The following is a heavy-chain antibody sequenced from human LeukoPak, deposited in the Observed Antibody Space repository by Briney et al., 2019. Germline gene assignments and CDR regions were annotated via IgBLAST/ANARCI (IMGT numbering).Heavy chain of an antibody. CDR1: GFSFSGYN. Sequence: GGSLRLSCAASGFSFSGYNMNWVRQAPGKGLEWVSYISGSSSTIYYADSVKGRFTISRDNAKNSLYLQMNSLRAEDTAVYCCARPYGGYSYGFFDYWGQGTLVTVSS. V-gene: IGHV3-48*01. CDR3: ARPYGGYSYGFFDY. D-gene: IGHD5-18*01. J-gene: IGHJ4*02. CDR2: ISGSSSTI.